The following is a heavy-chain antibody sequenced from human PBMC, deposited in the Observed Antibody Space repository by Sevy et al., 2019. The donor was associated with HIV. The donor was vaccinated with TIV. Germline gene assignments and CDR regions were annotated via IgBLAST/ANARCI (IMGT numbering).Heavy chain of an antibody. CDR1: GGFITSLY. D-gene: IGHD1-26*01. CDR2: IYYNGHI. V-gene: IGHV4-59*08. J-gene: IGHJ4*02. Sequence: SETLSLTCTVSGGFITSLYWNWIRQPPGKGLEWIANIYYNGHINYNPSLKSRVTLSLDTSKNQFSLRLSSVTAADTAMYYCAGENAWGRGYSWGQRTLVTASS. CDR3: AGENAWGRGYS.